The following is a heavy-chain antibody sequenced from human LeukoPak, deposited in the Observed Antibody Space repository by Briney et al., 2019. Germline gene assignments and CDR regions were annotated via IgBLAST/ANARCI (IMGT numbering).Heavy chain of an antibody. J-gene: IGHJ3*02. Sequence: ASVKVSCKVSGYTLTELSMHWVRQAPGKGLEWMGGFDPEDGETIYAQKFQGRVTMTEDTSTDTAYMELSSLRSEDTAVYYCARDPLVRVRGVTSVRDAFDIWGQGTMVTVSS. D-gene: IGHD3-10*01. CDR3: ARDPLVRVRGVTSVRDAFDI. CDR1: GYTLTELS. V-gene: IGHV1-24*01. CDR2: FDPEDGET.